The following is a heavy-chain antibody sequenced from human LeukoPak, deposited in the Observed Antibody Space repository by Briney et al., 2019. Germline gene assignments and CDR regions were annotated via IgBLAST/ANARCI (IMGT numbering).Heavy chain of an antibody. J-gene: IGHJ3*01. V-gene: IGHV3-15*07. CDR1: GFPFSSYW. CDR2: IKSETSGGTT. D-gene: IGHD1-7*01. Sequence: GALRLSCVASGFPFSSYWMNWVRQAPGKGLEWVGRIKSETSGGTTEYAAPVKGRFIVSRDDSKNTLFLQMNSLKIEDTAVYYCTTGNYGAFEFWGQGTMVTVSS. CDR3: TTGNYGAFEF.